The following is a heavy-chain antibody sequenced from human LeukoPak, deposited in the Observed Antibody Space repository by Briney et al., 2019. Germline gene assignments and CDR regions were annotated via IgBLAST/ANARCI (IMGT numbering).Heavy chain of an antibody. CDR1: GDSISSTNSY. D-gene: IGHD4-23*01. V-gene: IGHV4-39*01. Sequence: PSETLSLTCTVSGDSISSTNSYWGWIRQPPGKGLEWIVSMYYSGTTFYNPSLKSRVTISADASKNQLSLMLSSVTAADTAVYYCARHQGVVLVTPGFDHWGQGTLVTVSS. CDR3: ARHQGVVLVTPGFDH. J-gene: IGHJ4*02. CDR2: MYYSGTT.